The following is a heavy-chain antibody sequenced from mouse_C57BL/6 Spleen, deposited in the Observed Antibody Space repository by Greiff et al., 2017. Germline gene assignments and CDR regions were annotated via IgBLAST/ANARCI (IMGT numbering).Heavy chain of an antibody. J-gene: IGHJ1*03. CDR2: IRSKSNNYAT. D-gene: IGHD2-3*01. CDR1: GFSFNTYA. CDR3: VRHNDGYYVGYFDV. V-gene: IGHV10-1*01. Sequence: EVKLVESGGGLVQPKGSLKLSCAASGFSFNTYAMNWVRQAPGKGLEWVARIRSKSNNYATYYADSVKDRFTISRDDSESMLYLQMNNLKTEDTAMYYCVRHNDGYYVGYFDVWGTGTTVTVSS.